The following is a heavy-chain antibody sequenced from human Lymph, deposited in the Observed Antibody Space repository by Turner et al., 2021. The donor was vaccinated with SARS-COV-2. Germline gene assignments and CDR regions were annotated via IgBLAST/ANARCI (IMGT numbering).Heavy chain of an antibody. CDR2: MNPNSGYT. J-gene: IGHJ5*02. Sequence: QVQLVQSGAEVKKPGASVKVSCKASGYTFTSYEINWVRQATGQGLEWMGWMNPNSGYTGYAQKFQGRVTMTRNTSIITAYMELNSLTSDDTAVYYCAKGDGYPPHGLLDPWGQGTLVTVSS. D-gene: IGHD6-25*01. V-gene: IGHV1-8*01. CDR3: AKGDGYPPHGLLDP. CDR1: GYTFTSYE.